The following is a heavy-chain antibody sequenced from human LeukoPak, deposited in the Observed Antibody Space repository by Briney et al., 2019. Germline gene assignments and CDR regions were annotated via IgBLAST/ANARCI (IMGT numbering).Heavy chain of an antibody. D-gene: IGHD2-15*01. CDR2: MNPNSGNT. V-gene: IGHV1-8*01. Sequence: GASVKVSCRASGYTFTSYDINWVRQATGQGLEWMGWMNPNSGNTGYAQKFQGRVTMTRNTSISTAYMELSSLRSEDTAVYYCARLQRWSSAHSDYWGQGTLVTVSS. CDR3: ARLQRWSSAHSDY. CDR1: GYTFTSYD. J-gene: IGHJ4*02.